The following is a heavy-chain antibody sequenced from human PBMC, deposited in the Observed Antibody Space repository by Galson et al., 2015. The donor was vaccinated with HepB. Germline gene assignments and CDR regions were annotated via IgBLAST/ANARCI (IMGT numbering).Heavy chain of an antibody. Sequence: SVKVSCKASGYTFTNYGISWVRQAPGQGLEWMGWISDYNGNTKYAQNLQDRVTVTTDTSTSTAYMELRSLRAEDTAVYHCARGGSYSTCDYWGQGTLVTVSS. J-gene: IGHJ4*02. V-gene: IGHV1-18*01. CDR2: ISDYNGNT. CDR3: ARGGSYSTCDY. D-gene: IGHD1-26*01. CDR1: GYTFTNYG.